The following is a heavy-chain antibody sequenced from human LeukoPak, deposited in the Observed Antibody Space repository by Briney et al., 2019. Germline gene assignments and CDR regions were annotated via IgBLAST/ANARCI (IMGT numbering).Heavy chain of an antibody. Sequence: GGSLSLSCAASGFTFTSYAMNWVRQAPGKGLEWVSSISASGVSTYYADSVKGRFTISRDNSENTLYLQINSLRADDTAVYYCAKGDGSGSYYNRPSDYWGQGTLVTVSS. V-gene: IGHV3-23*01. CDR2: ISASGVST. CDR1: GFTFTSYA. J-gene: IGHJ4*02. CDR3: AKGDGSGSYYNRPSDY. D-gene: IGHD3-10*01.